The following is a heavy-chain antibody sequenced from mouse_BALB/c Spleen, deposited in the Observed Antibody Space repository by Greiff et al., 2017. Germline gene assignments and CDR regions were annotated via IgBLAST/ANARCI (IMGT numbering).Heavy chain of an antibody. D-gene: IGHD1-1*02. J-gene: IGHJ4*01. CDR2: INPSNGRT. Sequence: QVQLQQPGAELVKPGASVKLSCKASGYTFTSYWMHWVKQRPGQGLEWIGEINPSNGRTNYNEKFKSKATLTVDKSSSTAYMQLSSLTSEDSAVYYCARSTPYYGVHYYAMDYWGQGTSVTVAS. CDR3: ARSTPYYGVHYYAMDY. CDR1: GYTFTSYW. V-gene: IGHV1S81*02.